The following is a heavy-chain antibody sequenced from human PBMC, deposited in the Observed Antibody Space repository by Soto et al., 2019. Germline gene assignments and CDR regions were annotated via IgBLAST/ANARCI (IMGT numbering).Heavy chain of an antibody. J-gene: IGHJ5*02. CDR1: GFTFSSYA. CDR2: ISGSGGST. V-gene: IGHV3-23*01. D-gene: IGHD2-2*03. Sequence: GGSLRLSCAASGFTFSSYAMSWVRQAPGKGLEWVSAISGSGGSTYYADSVKGRFTISRDNSKNTLYLQMNSLRAEDTAVYYCAKDLDIVVVPAAMGTTRTNWFDPWGQGTLVTVSS. CDR3: AKDLDIVVVPAAMGTTRTNWFDP.